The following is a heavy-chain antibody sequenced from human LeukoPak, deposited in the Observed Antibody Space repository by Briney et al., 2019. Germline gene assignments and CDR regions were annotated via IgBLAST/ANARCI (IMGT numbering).Heavy chain of an antibody. J-gene: IGHJ4*02. V-gene: IGHV3-9*01. CDR2: ISWNSGSI. CDR1: GFTFDDYA. CDR3: AKVPAV. Sequence: GGSLRLSCAASGFTFDDYAMHWVRQAPGKGLEWVSGISWNSGSIGYADSVKGRFTISRDNAKNSLYLQMNSLRAVDTALYYCAKVPAVWGQGTLVTVSS.